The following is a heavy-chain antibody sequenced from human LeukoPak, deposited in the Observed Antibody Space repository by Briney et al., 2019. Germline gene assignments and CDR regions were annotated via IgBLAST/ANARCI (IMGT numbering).Heavy chain of an antibody. CDR3: ARDRFGSGSDFDY. V-gene: IGHV3-21*01. Sequence: PAGSLTLSCAASRFTFSSISMNWVRQAPGKGLEWVSSISSSSSYIYYGNSGTGPFTISRDNATNSLYLQINRQRAKDTSVYYCARDRFGSGSDFDYWGQGTLVTVSS. J-gene: IGHJ4*02. D-gene: IGHD6-25*01. CDR1: RFTFSSIS. CDR2: ISSSSSYI.